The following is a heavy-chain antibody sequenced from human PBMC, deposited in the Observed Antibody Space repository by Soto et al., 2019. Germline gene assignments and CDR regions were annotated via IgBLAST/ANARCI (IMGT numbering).Heavy chain of an antibody. V-gene: IGHV4-4*07. CDR3: ARGMTPPGAPAWYYFDS. J-gene: IGHJ4*02. CDR2: FSLSGTT. D-gene: IGHD2-8*02. Sequence: LSLTCTVSGASITGSFFWSWIRQPAGKGLEWIGRFSLSGTTNYNPSLRSRVTMSADVSKNQFSLRLTSVTAADTALYYCARGMTPPGAPAWYYFDSWGQGTQVTVSS. CDR1: GASITGSFF.